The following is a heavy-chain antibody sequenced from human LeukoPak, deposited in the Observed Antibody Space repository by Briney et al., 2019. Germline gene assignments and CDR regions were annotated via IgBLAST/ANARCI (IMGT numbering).Heavy chain of an antibody. V-gene: IGHV4-31*03. CDR3: ARGGVFGASDAFDI. CDR1: GGSISSGGYY. D-gene: IGHD2-8*01. CDR2: IYYSGST. Sequence: SETLSLTCTVSGGSISSGGYYWGWIRQHPGKGLEWIGYIYYSGSTYYNPSLKSRVTISVDTSKNQFSLKLSSVTAADTAVYYCARGGVFGASDAFDIWGQGTMVTVSS. J-gene: IGHJ3*02.